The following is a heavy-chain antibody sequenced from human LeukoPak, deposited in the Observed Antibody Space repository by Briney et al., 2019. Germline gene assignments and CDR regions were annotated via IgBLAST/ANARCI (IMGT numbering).Heavy chain of an antibody. V-gene: IGHV4-59*01. D-gene: IGHD3-22*01. CDR3: AREHSSGYYKETDWFDP. CDR1: GGSISSYY. CDR2: IYYSGST. Sequence: PSETLSLTCTVSGGSISSYYWSWIRQPPGKGLEWIGYIYYSGSTNYNPSLKSRVTISVDTSKNQFSLKLSSVTAADTAVYYCAREHSSGYYKETDWFDPWGQGTLVTVSS. J-gene: IGHJ5*02.